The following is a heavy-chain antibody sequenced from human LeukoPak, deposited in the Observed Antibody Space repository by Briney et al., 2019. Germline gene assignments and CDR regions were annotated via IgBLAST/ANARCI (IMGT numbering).Heavy chain of an antibody. CDR1: GFTFSSYS. D-gene: IGHD3-10*01. CDR2: ISSSSSYI. J-gene: IGHJ4*02. CDR3: ARLEFGEFSYYFDY. Sequence: AGGSLRLSCAASGFTFSSYSMNWVRQAPGKGLEWVSSISSSSSYIYYADSVKGRFTISRDNAKNSLYLQMNSLRAEDTAVYYCARLEFGEFSYYFDYWGQGTLVTVSS. V-gene: IGHV3-21*01.